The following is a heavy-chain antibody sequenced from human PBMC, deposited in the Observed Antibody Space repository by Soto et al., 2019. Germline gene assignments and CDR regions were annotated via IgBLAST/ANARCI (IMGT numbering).Heavy chain of an antibody. CDR3: ARARSSSSGAIDY. J-gene: IGHJ4*02. V-gene: IGHV3-7*04. Sequence: EVQLVESGGGLVQPWGSLRLSCAASAFTFRNYWMSWVRQAPGKGLECVAKKKEDGSEKYYVDSVKGRFTISRDNAKHSEYRQMNSLTAGDTAVYYCARARSSSSGAIDYWGQGTLVTVSS. CDR2: KKEDGSEK. CDR1: AFTFRNYW. D-gene: IGHD6-25*01.